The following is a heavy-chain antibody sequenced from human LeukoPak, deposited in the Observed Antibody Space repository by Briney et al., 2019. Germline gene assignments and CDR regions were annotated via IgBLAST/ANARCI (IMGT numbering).Heavy chain of an antibody. CDR2: IIPIFGTA. CDR3: ARGYYDFWSGYLLFFDY. V-gene: IGHV1-69*01. J-gene: IGHJ4*02. D-gene: IGHD3-3*01. Sequence: SVKVSCKASGGTFSSYAISWVRQAPGQGLEWMGGIIPIFGTANYAQKFQGRVTITADESTSTAYMELSSLRSEDTAVYYCARGYYDFWSGYLLFFDYWAREPWSPSPQ. CDR1: GGTFSSYA.